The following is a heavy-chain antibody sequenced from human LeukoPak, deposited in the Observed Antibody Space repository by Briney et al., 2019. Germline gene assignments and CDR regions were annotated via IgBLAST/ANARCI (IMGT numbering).Heavy chain of an antibody. CDR3: ARDDSGRFDY. D-gene: IGHD1-26*01. CDR2: IWYDGSNK. J-gene: IGHJ4*02. V-gene: IGHV3-33*01. Sequence: GRSLRLSCAASGFTFSSYGMHWVRQAPGKGLEWVAVIWYDGSNKYYADSVKGRFTISRDNSKNTLYLQMNSLRAEGTAVYYCARDDSGRFDYWGQGTLVTVSS. CDR1: GFTFSSYG.